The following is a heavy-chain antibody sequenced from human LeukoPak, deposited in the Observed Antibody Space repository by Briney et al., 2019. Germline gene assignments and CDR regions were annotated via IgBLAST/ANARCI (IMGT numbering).Heavy chain of an antibody. V-gene: IGHV3-48*02. Sequence: GGSLRLSCAASGFTFSYYSMNWVCQAPGKGLEWVSYFSTRSSTISYADSVKGRFAISRDNAKNSLYLQMNSLRDEDTAVYYCARDQDYGFDYWGQGTLVIVSS. D-gene: IGHD4-17*01. J-gene: IGHJ4*02. CDR3: ARDQDYGFDY. CDR2: FSTRSSTI. CDR1: GFTFSYYS.